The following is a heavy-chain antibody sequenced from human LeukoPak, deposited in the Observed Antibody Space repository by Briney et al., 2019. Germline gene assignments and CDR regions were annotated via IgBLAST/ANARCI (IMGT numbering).Heavy chain of an antibody. CDR1: GDTFSSYT. J-gene: IGHJ6*03. CDR2: IIPIVGIT. Sequence: GSSVKVSCKASGDTFSSYTISWVRQAPGQGLEWMGKIIPIVGITDYAQRFQDRVTITADKSTSTAYMELSSLRSEDTAVYYCARGRGSSTTSSHYMDVWGKGTTVTVSS. CDR3: ARGRGSSTTSSHYMDV. V-gene: IGHV1-69*02. D-gene: IGHD2-2*01.